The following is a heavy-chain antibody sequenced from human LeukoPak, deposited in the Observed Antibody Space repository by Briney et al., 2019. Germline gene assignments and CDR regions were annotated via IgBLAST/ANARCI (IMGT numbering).Heavy chain of an antibody. J-gene: IGHJ4*02. Sequence: GASVKVSCKASGYTFTGYYVHWLRQAPGQGLEWVGWINPKSGDTEYEQKFQGRVTMTRDTSIATAYMEMTGLTPDDTAVFYCARDRGPSVDPGIHYQYYFHYWGQGTLVTVSS. CDR3: ARDRGPSVDPGIHYQYYFHY. CDR2: INPKSGDT. V-gene: IGHV1-2*02. CDR1: GYTFTGYY. D-gene: IGHD3-10*01.